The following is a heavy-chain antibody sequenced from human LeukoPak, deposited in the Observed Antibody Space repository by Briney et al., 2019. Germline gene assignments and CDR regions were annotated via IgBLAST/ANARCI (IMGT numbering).Heavy chain of an antibody. D-gene: IGHD2-15*01. J-gene: IGHJ4*02. V-gene: IGHV4-34*01. CDR3: ARPLLGYCSGGSCPAG. CDR2: IYYSGST. CDR1: GGSFSGYY. Sequence: PSETLSLTCAVYGGSFSGYYWSWIRQPPGKGLEWIGGIYYSGSTYYNPSLKSRVTISVDTSKNQFSLKLSSVTAADTAVYYCARPLLGYCSGGSCPAGWGQGTLVTVSS.